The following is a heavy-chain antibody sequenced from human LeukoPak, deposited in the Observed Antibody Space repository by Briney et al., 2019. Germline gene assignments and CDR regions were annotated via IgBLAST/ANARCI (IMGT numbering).Heavy chain of an antibody. CDR3: ARDSAGEVTRGAFDI. J-gene: IGHJ3*02. V-gene: IGHV1-69*05. D-gene: IGHD2-21*01. CDR1: GGTFSSYA. Sequence: ASVKVSCKASGGTFSSYAISWVRQAPGQGLEWMGGIIPIFGTANYAQKFQGRVTITTDESTSTAYMELSSLRSEDTAVYYCARDSAGEVTRGAFDIWGQGTMVTVSS. CDR2: IIPIFGTA.